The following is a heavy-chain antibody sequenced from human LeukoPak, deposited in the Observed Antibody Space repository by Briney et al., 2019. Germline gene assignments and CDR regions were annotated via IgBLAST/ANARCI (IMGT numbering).Heavy chain of an antibody. CDR1: GGTFSSYA. Sequence: SVKVSCKASGGTFSSYAISWVRQASGQGLEWMGRIIPILGIANYAQKFQGRVTITADKSTSTAYMELSSLRSEDTAVYYCARGVNDYGDLRSAFDIWGQGTMVTVSS. D-gene: IGHD4-17*01. CDR2: IIPILGIA. V-gene: IGHV1-69*04. CDR3: ARGVNDYGDLRSAFDI. J-gene: IGHJ3*02.